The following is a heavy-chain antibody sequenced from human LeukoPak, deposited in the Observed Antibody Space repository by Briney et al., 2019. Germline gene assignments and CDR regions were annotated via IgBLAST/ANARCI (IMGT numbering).Heavy chain of an antibody. V-gene: IGHV3-23*01. J-gene: IGHJ4*02. Sequence: PGRSLRLSCAASGFTFSSYAMSWVRQAPGKGLEWVSAISGSGGSTYYADSVKGRFTISRDNSKDTLYLQMNSLRAEDTAVYYCAKDSGGYDFWRGYYREYYFDYWGQGTLVTVSS. D-gene: IGHD3-3*01. CDR3: AKDSGGYDFWRGYYREYYFDY. CDR1: GFTFSSYA. CDR2: ISGSGGST.